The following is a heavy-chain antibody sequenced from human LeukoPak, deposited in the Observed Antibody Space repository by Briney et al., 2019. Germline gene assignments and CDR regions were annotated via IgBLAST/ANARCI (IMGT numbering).Heavy chain of an antibody. Sequence: GGSLRLFCAASEFTFTHYWMSWVRQAPGKGLEWVANIKQDGSEKYYLDSVKGRFTISRDNAKNSLYLQMNSLRAEDTALYYCAGDWDFWGQGTLVTVSS. J-gene: IGHJ4*02. CDR1: EFTFTHYW. V-gene: IGHV3-7*01. CDR2: IKQDGSEK. CDR3: AGDWDF.